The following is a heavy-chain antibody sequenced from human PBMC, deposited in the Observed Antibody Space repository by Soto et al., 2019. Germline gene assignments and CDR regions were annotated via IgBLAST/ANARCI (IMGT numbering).Heavy chain of an antibody. CDR3: ARDSGTLGVWAYFFDY. D-gene: IGHD1-1*01. CDR2: ISGYNGNT. Sequence: QVQLVQSGAEVKKPGASVKVSCKASGYTFTDYGISWVRQAPGQGLERMGWISGYNGNTDYAQSFQGRVTMTTDTSTSTAYMELRSLRSDDTAVFFCARDSGTLGVWAYFFDYWGQGTLVTVSS. V-gene: IGHV1-18*01. CDR1: GYTFTDYG. J-gene: IGHJ4*02.